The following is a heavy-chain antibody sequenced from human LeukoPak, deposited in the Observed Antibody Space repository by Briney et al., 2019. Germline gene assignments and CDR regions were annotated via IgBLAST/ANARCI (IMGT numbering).Heavy chain of an antibody. CDR1: GFTFSSYN. J-gene: IGHJ4*02. CDR2: ISSSSDTI. D-gene: IGHD3-10*01. Sequence: GGSLRLSCAASGFTFSSYNMNWVRQAPGKGLEWVSSISSSSDTIYYADSVKGRFTISRDNAKNSLYLQMNNLRVDDTAVYYCATERRGVFESWGQGSLVTVSS. V-gene: IGHV3-48*01. CDR3: ATERRGVFES.